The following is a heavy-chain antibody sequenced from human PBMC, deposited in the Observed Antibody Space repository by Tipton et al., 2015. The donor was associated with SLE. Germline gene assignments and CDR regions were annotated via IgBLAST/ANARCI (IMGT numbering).Heavy chain of an antibody. V-gene: IGHV4-39*01. J-gene: IGHJ4*02. Sequence: TLSLTCSVSGDSVSSGRNYWSWIRQPPGKGLEWIGSIYYSGTTYYNPSLKSRVTISVDTPKNHFSLNLTSVTAADTAVYYCARQSSSWLYYFDYWGQGTLVAVSS. CDR2: IYYSGTT. CDR3: ARQSSSWLYYFDY. D-gene: IGHD6-13*01. CDR1: GDSVSSGRNY.